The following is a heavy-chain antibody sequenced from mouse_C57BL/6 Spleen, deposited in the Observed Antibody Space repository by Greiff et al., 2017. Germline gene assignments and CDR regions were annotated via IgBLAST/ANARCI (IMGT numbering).Heavy chain of an antibody. CDR2: IDPSDSYT. V-gene: IGHV1-69*01. J-gene: IGHJ2*01. CDR1: GYTFTSYW. CDR3: ARGGRTVPYYFDY. Sequence: QVQLQQSGAELVMPGASVKLSCKASGYTFTSYWMHWVKQRPGQGLEWIGEIDPSDSYTNYNQKFKGKSTLTVDKSSSTAYMQLSSLTSEDSAVYYCARGGRTVPYYFDYWGQGTTLTVSS. D-gene: IGHD1-1*01.